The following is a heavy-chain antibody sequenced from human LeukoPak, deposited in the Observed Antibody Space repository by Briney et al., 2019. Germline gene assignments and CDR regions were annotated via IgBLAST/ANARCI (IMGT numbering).Heavy chain of an antibody. CDR2: ISYDGSNK. CDR1: GFTFSSYA. J-gene: IGHJ4*02. Sequence: GGSLRLSCAASGFTFSSYAMHWVRQAPGKGLEWVAVISYDGSNKYYADSVKGRFTISRDNSKNTLYLQMNSLRAEDTAVYYCARGQGMYSGGSGVDYWGQGTLVTVSS. V-gene: IGHV3-30-3*01. D-gene: IGHD1-26*01. CDR3: ARGQGMYSGGSGVDY.